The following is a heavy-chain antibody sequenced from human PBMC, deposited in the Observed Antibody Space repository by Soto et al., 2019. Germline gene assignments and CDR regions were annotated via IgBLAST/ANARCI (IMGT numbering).Heavy chain of an antibody. D-gene: IGHD3-22*01. Sequence: GASVKVSCKASGYTFTSYGISWVRQAPGQGLEWMGWISAYNGNTNYAQKLQGRVTMTTDTSTSTAYMELRSLRSDDTAVYYCASAPGGYYDSSGGYWGQGTLVTVSS. CDR1: GYTFTSYG. J-gene: IGHJ4*02. CDR3: ASAPGGYYDSSGGY. CDR2: ISAYNGNT. V-gene: IGHV1-18*01.